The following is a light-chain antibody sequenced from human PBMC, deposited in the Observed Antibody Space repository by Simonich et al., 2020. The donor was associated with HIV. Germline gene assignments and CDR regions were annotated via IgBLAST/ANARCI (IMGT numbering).Light chain of an antibody. V-gene: IGLV2-23*02. Sequence: QSALTQPASVSGSPGQSITISCTGASSDVGGYNYVSWYQHHPGKAPKLIIYDVSKRPSGVSNRFSGSKSGNTASLTISGLQAEDEADYYCCSYAGSSMGVFGGGTKLTVL. J-gene: IGLJ3*02. CDR2: DVS. CDR1: SSDVGGYNY. CDR3: CSYAGSSMGV.